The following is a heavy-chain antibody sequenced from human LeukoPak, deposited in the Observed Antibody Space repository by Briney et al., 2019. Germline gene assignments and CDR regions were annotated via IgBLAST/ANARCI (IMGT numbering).Heavy chain of an antibody. J-gene: IGHJ5*02. CDR3: ARFFDILTGYEGNWFDP. CDR1: GYSFTSYW. V-gene: IGHV5-51*01. CDR2: IYPGDSDT. Sequence: GESLKISCKGSGYSFTSYWIGWVRQMPGKGLEWMGIIYPGDSDTRYSPSFQGQVTISADKSISTAYLQWSSLKASDTATYYCARFFDILTGYEGNWFDPWGQGTLVTVSS. D-gene: IGHD3-9*01.